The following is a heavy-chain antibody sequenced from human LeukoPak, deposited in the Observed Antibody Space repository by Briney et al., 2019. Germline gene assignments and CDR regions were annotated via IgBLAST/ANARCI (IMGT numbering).Heavy chain of an antibody. Sequence: PGGSLRLSCAASGFTVSSSYISWVRQAPGKGLEWVSVIYAGDSTYYADSVKGRFIISRDNSKNTVYLQMDSLRAEDTAVYYCAKDIWAVAGSDVGYWGQGTLVTVSS. J-gene: IGHJ4*02. CDR1: GFTVSSSY. CDR3: AKDIWAVAGSDVGY. D-gene: IGHD6-19*01. CDR2: IYAGDST. V-gene: IGHV3-53*01.